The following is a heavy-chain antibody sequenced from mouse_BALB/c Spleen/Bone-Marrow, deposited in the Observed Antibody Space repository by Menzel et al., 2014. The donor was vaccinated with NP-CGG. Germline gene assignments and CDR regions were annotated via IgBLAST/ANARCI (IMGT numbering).Heavy chain of an antibody. CDR2: ISSGGGST. V-gene: IGHV5-12-1*01. CDR3: ARQILRGFAY. J-gene: IGHJ3*01. D-gene: IGHD1-1*01. CDR1: GFAFSSYD. Sequence: EVKLVESGGGLVKPGGSLKLSCAASGFAFSSYDMSWVRQTPEKRLEWVAYISSGGGSTYYSDTVKGRFTISRDNAKNTLYLQMSSLKSEDTAMYYCARQILRGFAYWGQRTLVTVPA.